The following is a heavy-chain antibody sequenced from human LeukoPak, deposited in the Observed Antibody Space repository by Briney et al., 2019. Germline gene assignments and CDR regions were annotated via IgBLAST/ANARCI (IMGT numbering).Heavy chain of an antibody. D-gene: IGHD6-6*01. V-gene: IGHV4-38-2*02. CDR1: GYPINIDYS. J-gene: IGHJ3*02. CDR3: ARDVPGFNPRRLTDAFDI. Sequence: SETLSLTCFVSGYPINIDYSWGWIRQSPGKGLEWIGVISPKGITYYNPSLRGRVSISPDTSKNQFSLRLSSTTATDTAMYYCARDVPGFNPRRLTDAFDIWGQGTMVTVSS. CDR2: ISPKGIT.